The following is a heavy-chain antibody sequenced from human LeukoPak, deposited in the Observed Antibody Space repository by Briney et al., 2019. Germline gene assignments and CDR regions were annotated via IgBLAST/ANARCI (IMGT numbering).Heavy chain of an antibody. CDR1: GYTFTSYG. CDR3: ASRYYYDSSGYYRLAFDY. V-gene: IGHV1-18*01. CDR2: ISAYNGNT. Sequence: ASVKVSCKASGYTFTSYGISWVRQAPGQGLEWMGWISAYNGNTNYAQKLQGRVTMTTDTSTSTAYMELRSLRSDDTAVYYCASRYYYDSSGYYRLAFDYWGQGTLVTVSS. D-gene: IGHD3-22*01. J-gene: IGHJ4*02.